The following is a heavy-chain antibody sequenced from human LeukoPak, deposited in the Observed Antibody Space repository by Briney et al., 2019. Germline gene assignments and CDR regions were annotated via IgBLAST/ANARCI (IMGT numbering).Heavy chain of an antibody. J-gene: IGHJ6*02. CDR3: ARDRRPSRYSGIDV. CDR2: IKGDGSEK. Sequence: GSLRLSCAASGFTFSTYWMAWVRQAPGKGLEWVANIKGDGSEKYYVDSVKGRFTISRDNAKNSLYLQMNSLRAEDTAVYYCARDRRPSRYSGIDVWGQGTTVTVSS. D-gene: IGHD2/OR15-2a*01. V-gene: IGHV3-7*01. CDR1: GFTFSTYW.